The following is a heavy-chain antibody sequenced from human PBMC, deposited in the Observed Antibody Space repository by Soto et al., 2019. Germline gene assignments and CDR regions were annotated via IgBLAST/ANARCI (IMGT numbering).Heavy chain of an antibody. D-gene: IGHD3-10*01. Sequence: EEQLVESGGGLVQPGRSLRLSCAASGFTFDDYAMHWVRQAPGKGLEWVSGINWNSGIIGYADSVKGRFTISRDNAKTSLYLQMNSLRAEDTALYYCAKDRGSGSYAANYYYYGMDVWGQGTTVTVSS. V-gene: IGHV3-9*01. CDR3: AKDRGSGSYAANYYYYGMDV. CDR1: GFTFDDYA. J-gene: IGHJ6*02. CDR2: INWNSGII.